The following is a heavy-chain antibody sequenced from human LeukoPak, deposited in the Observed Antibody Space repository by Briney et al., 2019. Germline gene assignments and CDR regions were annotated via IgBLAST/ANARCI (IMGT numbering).Heavy chain of an antibody. V-gene: IGHV3-33*01. J-gene: IGHJ6*03. CDR1: GFTFSSYG. CDR3: ARDRYLVGSDYMDV. D-gene: IGHD1-26*01. CDR2: IWYDGSNK. Sequence: PGGSLRLSCAASGFTFSSYGMHWVRQAPGKGLEWAAVIWYDGSNKYYADSVKGRFTISRDNAKNSLYLQMNSLRAEDTAVYYCARDRYLVGSDYMDVWGKGTTVTVSS.